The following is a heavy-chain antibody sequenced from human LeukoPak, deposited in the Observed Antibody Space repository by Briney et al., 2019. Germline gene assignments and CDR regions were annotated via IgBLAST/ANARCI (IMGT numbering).Heavy chain of an antibody. D-gene: IGHD6-13*01. Sequence: SETLSLTCAVYGGSFSGYYWSWIRQPPGKGLEWIGEINHSGSTNYNPSLKSRVTISVDTSKNQFSLKRSSVTAADTAVYYCARGPGSSWYYYYYYMDVWGKGTTVTVSS. V-gene: IGHV4-34*01. J-gene: IGHJ6*03. CDR3: ARGPGSSWYYYYYYMDV. CDR2: INHSGST. CDR1: GGSFSGYY.